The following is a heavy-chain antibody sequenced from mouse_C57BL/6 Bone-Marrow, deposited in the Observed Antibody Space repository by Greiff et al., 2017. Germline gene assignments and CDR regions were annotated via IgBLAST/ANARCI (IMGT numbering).Heavy chain of an antibody. CDR1: GYTFTDSN. Sequence: EVKLQESGPELVKPGASVKLSCKASGYTFTDSNMHWVKQSHGKSLEWIGYINPNNGGTSSNQKFKGKATLTVTKSSSTAYMELRSLTSEESAVYYCAGSTGYWGKGTTLTVSS. CDR2: INPNNGGT. D-gene: IGHD1-1*02. V-gene: IGHV1-22*01. J-gene: IGHJ2*01. CDR3: AGSTGY.